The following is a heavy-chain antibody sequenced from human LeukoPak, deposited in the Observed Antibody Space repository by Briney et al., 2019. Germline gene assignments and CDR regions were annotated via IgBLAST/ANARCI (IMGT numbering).Heavy chain of an antibody. CDR2: IYHSGTT. Sequence: SETLSLTCSVSGDTISKDGYFWGWVRQTPAKELEWIGSIYHSGTTTYSASLKNRLSISVDTSKNHFSLTLSSVTAADTAVYYCARHVVSKSYLASCNGLDVWGQGTTVSVSS. J-gene: IGHJ6*02. CDR3: ARHVVSKSYLASCNGLDV. V-gene: IGHV4-39*01. CDR1: GDTISKDGYF. D-gene: IGHD3-10*01.